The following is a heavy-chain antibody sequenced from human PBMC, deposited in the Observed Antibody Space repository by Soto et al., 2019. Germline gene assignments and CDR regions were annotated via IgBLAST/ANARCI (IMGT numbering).Heavy chain of an antibody. CDR3: AKDLWQQLPSYYGMDV. CDR1: GFTFSSYG. J-gene: IGHJ6*02. V-gene: IGHV3-30*18. Sequence: RLSCAASGFTFSSYGMHWVRQAPGKGLEWVAVISYDGSNKYYADSVKGRFTISRDNSKNTLYLQMNSLRAEDTAVYYCAKDLWQQLPSYYGMDVWGQGTTVTVSS. CDR2: ISYDGSNK. D-gene: IGHD6-13*01.